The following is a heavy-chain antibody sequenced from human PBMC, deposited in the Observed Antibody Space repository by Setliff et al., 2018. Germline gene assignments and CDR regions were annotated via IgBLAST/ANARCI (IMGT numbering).Heavy chain of an antibody. V-gene: IGHV4-34*01. Sequence: TSETLSLTCTVYGGSFSNYYWSWIRQPPGKGLEWIGEINHSGSTNYNSSLTSRVTISVDTSTNQFSLKLSSVTAADTAVYYCVRRTYYYDTSPMGWFDPWGQGILVTVSS. CDR1: GGSFSNYY. CDR3: VRRTYYYDTSPMGWFDP. D-gene: IGHD3-22*01. CDR2: INHSGST. J-gene: IGHJ5*02.